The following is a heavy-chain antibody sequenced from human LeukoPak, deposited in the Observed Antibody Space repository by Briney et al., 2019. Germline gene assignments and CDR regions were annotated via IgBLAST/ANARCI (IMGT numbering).Heavy chain of an antibody. V-gene: IGHV3-53*01. CDR1: GFTVSSNY. D-gene: IGHD6-19*01. Sequence: GGSLRLSCAASGFTVSSNYMSWVRQAPGKGLERVSVIYSDGYTYYADSVKGRFTVSRDNSKNTLYLQMNNLRAEDTAVYYCARDRSGWSDFDYWGQGTLVTVSS. CDR3: ARDRSGWSDFDY. J-gene: IGHJ4*02. CDR2: IYSDGYT.